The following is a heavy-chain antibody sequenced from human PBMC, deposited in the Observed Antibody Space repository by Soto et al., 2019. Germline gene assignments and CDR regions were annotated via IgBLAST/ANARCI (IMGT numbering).Heavy chain of an antibody. D-gene: IGHD6-19*01. J-gene: IGHJ2*01. CDR3: ARGGIAVAGSYRWYFDL. V-gene: IGHV3-33*01. CDR1: GFTFSSYG. CDR2: IWYDGSNK. Sequence: QVQLVESGGGVVQPGRSRRLSCAASGFTFSSYGMHWVRQAPGKGLEWVAVIWYDGSNKYYADSVKGRFTISRDNSKNVLDLQMNSLRAEDTAVYYCARGGIAVAGSYRWYFDLWGRGTLVTVSS.